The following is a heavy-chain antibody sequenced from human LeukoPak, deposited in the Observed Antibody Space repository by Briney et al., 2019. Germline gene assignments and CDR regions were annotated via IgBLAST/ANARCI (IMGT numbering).Heavy chain of an antibody. J-gene: IGHJ4*02. V-gene: IGHV3-21*01. CDR1: GFTFSTYS. CDR2: ISTSGSYI. Sequence: GGSLRLSCAASGFTFSTYSMNWVRQAPGKGLEWVSSISTSGSYIYYAESLKGRFTISRDNAKNSLYLQMNSLRAEDTAVYYCARDKAGATFWGQGTLVTVSS. CDR3: ARDKAGATF. D-gene: IGHD1-26*01.